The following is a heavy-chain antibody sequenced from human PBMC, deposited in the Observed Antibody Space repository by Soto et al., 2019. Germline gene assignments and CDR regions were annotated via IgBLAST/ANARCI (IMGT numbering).Heavy chain of an antibody. V-gene: IGHV1-69*13. CDR3: ARDDELSGAVHYYYYGMDV. J-gene: IGHJ6*02. Sequence: SVKVSCKASGGTFSSYAISWVRQAPGQGLEWMGGIIPIFGTANYAQKFQGRVTITADESTSTAYMELSSLRSEDTAVYYCARDDELSGAVHYYYYGMDVWGQGTTVTVSS. CDR2: IIPIFGTA. CDR1: GGTFSSYA. D-gene: IGHD3-16*02.